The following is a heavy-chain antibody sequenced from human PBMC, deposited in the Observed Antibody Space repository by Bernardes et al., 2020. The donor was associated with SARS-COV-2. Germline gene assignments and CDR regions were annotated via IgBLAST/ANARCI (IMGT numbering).Heavy chain of an antibody. CDR1: GGSISSGGYY. Sequence: SETLSLTCTVSGGSISSGGYYWNWLRQHPGKGLEWIGFISYSGSTYYNPSLKSRLTMSVDTSENQFSLKLSSVTAADTAVYYCTRSHGGYWGQGTLVTVSS. J-gene: IGHJ4*02. CDR3: TRSHGGY. CDR2: ISYSGST. V-gene: IGHV4-31*03.